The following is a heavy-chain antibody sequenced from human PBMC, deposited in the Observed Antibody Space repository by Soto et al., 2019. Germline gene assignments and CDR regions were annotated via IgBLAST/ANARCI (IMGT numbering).Heavy chain of an antibody. Sequence: GASVKVSCKASGYTFTGHYIHWARQAPEQGPEWMGEIGPESGATRNEQKFQGRVTMTRDMSITTVYMELNNLSPDDTAVYYCGRGRSGQKVVFYWGQGTPVTVSS. CDR3: GRGRSGQKVVFY. D-gene: IGHD5-12*01. CDR1: GYTFTGHY. J-gene: IGHJ4*02. CDR2: IGPESGAT. V-gene: IGHV1-2*02.